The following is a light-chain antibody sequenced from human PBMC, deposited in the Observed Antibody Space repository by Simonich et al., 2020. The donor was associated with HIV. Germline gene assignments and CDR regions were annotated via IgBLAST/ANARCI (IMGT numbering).Light chain of an antibody. Sequence: QLVLTQSPSASASLGASVKLTCTLSSGHSSYAIAWHQQQPEKGPRYLMKLNSDGSHSKGDGIPDRFSGSSSGAERYFTISSLQSDDEADYYCQTWGTGIRVFGGGTKLPVL. J-gene: IGLJ3*02. V-gene: IGLV4-69*01. CDR3: QTWGTGIRV. CDR1: SGHSSYA. CDR2: LNSDGSH.